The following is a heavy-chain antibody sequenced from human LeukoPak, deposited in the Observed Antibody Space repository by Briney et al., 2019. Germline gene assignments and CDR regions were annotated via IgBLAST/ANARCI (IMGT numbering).Heavy chain of an antibody. CDR2: INPNSGGT. CDR1: GYTFTGYY. V-gene: IGHV1-2*02. Sequence: ASVRVSCKASGYTFTGYYMHWVRQAPGQGLEWMGWINPNSGGTNYAQKFQGRVTMTRDTSVSTAYMELSRLRSDDTAVYYCARWCSSTSCHDYWGQGTLVTVSS. CDR3: ARWCSSTSCHDY. J-gene: IGHJ4*02. D-gene: IGHD2-2*01.